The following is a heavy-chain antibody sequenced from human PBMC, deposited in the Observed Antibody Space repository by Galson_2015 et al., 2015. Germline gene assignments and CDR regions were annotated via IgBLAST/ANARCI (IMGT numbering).Heavy chain of an antibody. V-gene: IGHV3-7*01. J-gene: IGHJ4*02. CDR3: ARDVSPYCSSTSCKTPQGY. CDR2: IKQDGSEK. CDR1: GFTFSSYW. Sequence: SLRLSCAASGFTFSSYWMSWVRQAPGKGLEWVANIKQDGSEKYYVDSVKGRFTISRDNAKNSLYLQMNSLRAEDTAVYYCARDVSPYCSSTSCKTPQGYWGQGTLVTVSS. D-gene: IGHD2-2*01.